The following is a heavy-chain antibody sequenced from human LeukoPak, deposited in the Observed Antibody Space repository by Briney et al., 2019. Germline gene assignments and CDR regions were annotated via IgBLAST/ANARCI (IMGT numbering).Heavy chain of an antibody. CDR3: AREEVLTIFGVAPYYYYYMDV. Sequence: PGGSLRLSCAASGFTFDDYGMSWVRQAPGKGLEWVSGINWNGGSTGYADSVKGRFTISRDNAKNSLYLQMNSLRAEGTALYYCAREEVLTIFGVAPYYYYYMDVWGKGTTVTVSS. J-gene: IGHJ6*03. D-gene: IGHD3-3*01. CDR2: INWNGGST. V-gene: IGHV3-20*04. CDR1: GFTFDDYG.